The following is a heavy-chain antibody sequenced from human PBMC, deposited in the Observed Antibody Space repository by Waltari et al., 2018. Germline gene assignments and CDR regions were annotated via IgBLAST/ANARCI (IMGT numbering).Heavy chain of an antibody. CDR3: AKSGRFDQ. CDR1: GFTFTNFG. Sequence: EVQLMESGGGLVQPGGSLRLSCAASGFTFTNFGMSWVRRPPGKGVEGVATVSSNGASAYDAESVRGRFTVARDKSKNTVSLQMNSLGADDVAIYYCAKSGRFDQWGQGSLVTVSS. J-gene: IGHJ4*02. V-gene: IGHV3-23*01. D-gene: IGHD1-26*01. CDR2: VSSNGASA.